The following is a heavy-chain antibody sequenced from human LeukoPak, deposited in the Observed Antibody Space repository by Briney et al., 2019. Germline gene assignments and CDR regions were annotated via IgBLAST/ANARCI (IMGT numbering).Heavy chain of an antibody. V-gene: IGHV4-30-2*01. CDR3: ARDHGSAPFDY. Sequence: SETLSLTCAVSGGSISSGGYSWSWIRQPPGKGLEWIGYIYHSGSTYYNPSLKSRVTISVDRSKNQFSLKLSSVTAADTAVYYCARDHGSAPFDYWGQGTLVTVSS. CDR2: IYHSGST. J-gene: IGHJ4*02. CDR1: GGSISSGGYS. D-gene: IGHD3-10*01.